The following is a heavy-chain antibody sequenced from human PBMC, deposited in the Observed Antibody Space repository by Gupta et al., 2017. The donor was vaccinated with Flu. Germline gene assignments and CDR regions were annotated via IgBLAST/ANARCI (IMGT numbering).Heavy chain of an antibody. J-gene: IGHJ6*02. V-gene: IGHV3-30*18. CDR3: AKDWKWNYNNYGMNV. CDR2: ISYDGSNK. CDR1: GFSFSNYG. D-gene: IGHD5-24*01. Sequence: QEQVVESGGGVVQPGGSLSLSCAASGFSFSNYGIHWVRQAPGKGLEWVAVISYDGSNKYYADSVKGRFTISRDNSKNTLYLQMNSLTTEDTAVYYCAKDWKWNYNNYGMNVWGPGTTVTVSS.